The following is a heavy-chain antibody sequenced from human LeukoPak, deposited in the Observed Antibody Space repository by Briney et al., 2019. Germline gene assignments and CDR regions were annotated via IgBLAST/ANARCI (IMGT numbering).Heavy chain of an antibody. CDR2: IYYSGST. CDR1: GGSISSYY. V-gene: IGHV4-59*08. D-gene: IGHD3-10*01. J-gene: IGHJ5*02. CDR3: ARGGLTMVRGVITGNWFDP. Sequence: PSETLSLTCTVSGGSISSYYWSWIRQPPGKGLEWIGYIYYSGSTNYNPSLKSRVTISVDTSKNQFSLKLSSVTAADTAVYYCARGGLTMVRGVITGNWFDPWGQGTLVTVSS.